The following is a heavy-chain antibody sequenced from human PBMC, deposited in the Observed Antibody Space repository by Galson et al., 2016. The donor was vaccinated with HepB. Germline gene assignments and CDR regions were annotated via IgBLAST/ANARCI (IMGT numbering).Heavy chain of an antibody. D-gene: IGHD2-2*01. CDR3: AKDGRIYCSSASCHDHFHY. CDR2: ISGDGGGT. J-gene: IGHJ4*02. Sequence: LRLSCAASGFTFSSYAMSWVRQAPGKGLEWVSSISGDGGGTYYAHSVKGRFTISRDNSKKTLYLQMNSLRAEDTAVYYCAKDGRIYCSSASCHDHFHYWGQGTLVTVSA. V-gene: IGHV3-23*01. CDR1: GFTFSSYA.